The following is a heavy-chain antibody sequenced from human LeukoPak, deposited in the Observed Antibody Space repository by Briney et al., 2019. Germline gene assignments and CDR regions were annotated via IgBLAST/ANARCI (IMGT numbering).Heavy chain of an antibody. V-gene: IGHV3-23*01. D-gene: IGHD6-6*01. CDR1: GFTFGSYA. J-gene: IGHJ6*02. CDR3: ARDTSEYSSLDV. CDR2: ISGNSEYT. Sequence: GGSLRLSCAASGFTFGSYAMSWVRQAPGKGLEWVSAISGNSEYTYYADSVKGRFTISRDNSKRTLFLQMNSLRAEDMAVYYCARDTSEYSSLDVWGQGTTVTVSS.